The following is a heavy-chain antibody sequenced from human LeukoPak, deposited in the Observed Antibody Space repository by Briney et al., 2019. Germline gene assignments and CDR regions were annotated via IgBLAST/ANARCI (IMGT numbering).Heavy chain of an antibody. CDR3: ARDMDKLGDYYGMDV. D-gene: IGHD3-16*01. CDR2: VSGGGDIT. Sequence: GGSLRLSCVASGFTFSDYYISWIRQAPGKGLEWLSIVSGGGDITTYADSVKGRFTISRDNTRNSLFLQMNSLRDEDTAVYYCARDMDKLGDYYGMDVRGQGTTVIVSS. J-gene: IGHJ6*02. CDR1: GFTFSDYY. V-gene: IGHV3-11*01.